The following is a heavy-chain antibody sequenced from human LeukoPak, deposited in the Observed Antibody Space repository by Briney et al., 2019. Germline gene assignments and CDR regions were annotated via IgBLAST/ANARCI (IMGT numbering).Heavy chain of an antibody. CDR2: ISGSGGST. V-gene: IGHV3-23*01. CDR3: ANRIAVAGTEATFDY. Sequence: GGSLRLSCAASGFTFSSYAMSWVRQAPGKGLEWVSAISGSGGSTYYADSVKGRFTISRDNSKNTLYLQMNSLRAEDTAVYYCANRIAVAGTEATFDYWGQGTLVTVSS. CDR1: GFTFSSYA. D-gene: IGHD6-19*01. J-gene: IGHJ4*02.